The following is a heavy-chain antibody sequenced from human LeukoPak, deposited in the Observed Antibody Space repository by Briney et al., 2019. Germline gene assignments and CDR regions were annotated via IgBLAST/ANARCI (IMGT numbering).Heavy chain of an antibody. CDR3: ARSHVAGTHFDY. J-gene: IGHJ4*02. V-gene: IGHV1-8*03. Sequence: ASVKVSCKASGYTFTSYDINWVRQATGQGLEWMGWMNPNSGNTGYAQKFQGRVTITRNTSISTAYMELSSLRSEDTAVYYCARSHVAGTHFDYWGQGTLVTVSS. CDR1: GYTFTSYD. D-gene: IGHD6-19*01. CDR2: MNPNSGNT.